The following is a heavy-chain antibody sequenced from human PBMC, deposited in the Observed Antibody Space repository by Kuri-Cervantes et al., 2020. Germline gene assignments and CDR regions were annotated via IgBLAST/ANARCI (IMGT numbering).Heavy chain of an antibody. D-gene: IGHD5-12*01. CDR1: GFTFSSYE. V-gene: IGHV3-48*03. J-gene: IGHJ6*03. CDR3: AKYLVANYYYYYMGV. CDR2: ISSSGSTI. Sequence: GGSLRLSCAASGFTFSSYEMNWVRQAPGKGLEWVSYISSSGSTIYYADSVKGRFTISRDNSKNTLYLQMNSLRAEDTAVYYCAKYLVANYYYYYMGVWGKGTTVTVSS.